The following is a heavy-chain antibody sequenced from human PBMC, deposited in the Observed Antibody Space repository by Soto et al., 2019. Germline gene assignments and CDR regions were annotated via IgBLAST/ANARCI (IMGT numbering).Heavy chain of an antibody. D-gene: IGHD2-15*01. CDR3: ARDLARYCSGGSCAESPPWFDP. Sequence: GGSLRLSCAASGFTFSSYAMHWVRQAPGKGLEWVAVISYDGSNKYYADSVKGRFTISRDNSKNTLYLQMNSLRAEDTAVYYCARDLARYCSGGSCAESPPWFDPWGQGTLVTVSS. J-gene: IGHJ5*02. V-gene: IGHV3-30-3*01. CDR1: GFTFSSYA. CDR2: ISYDGSNK.